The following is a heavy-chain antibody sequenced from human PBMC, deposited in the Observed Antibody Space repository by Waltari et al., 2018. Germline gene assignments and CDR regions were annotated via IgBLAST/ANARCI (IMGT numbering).Heavy chain of an antibody. CDR1: GGSISSSSYY. Sequence: QLQLQESGPGLVKPSETLSLTCTVSGGSISSSSYYWGWIRQPPGKGLEWIGSIYYSGSTYYNPCLKSRVTISVDTSKNQFSLKLSSVTAADTAVYYCARDPTVAAAFDIWGQGTMVTVSS. J-gene: IGHJ3*02. CDR2: IYYSGST. D-gene: IGHD4-17*01. V-gene: IGHV4-39*07. CDR3: ARDPTVAAAFDI.